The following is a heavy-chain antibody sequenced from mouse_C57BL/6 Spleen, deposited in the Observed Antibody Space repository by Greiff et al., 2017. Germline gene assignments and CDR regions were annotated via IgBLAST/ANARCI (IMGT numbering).Heavy chain of an antibody. CDR3: ARGGDYGSGFAY. D-gene: IGHD1-1*01. J-gene: IGHJ3*01. Sequence: EVQLQQSGPELVKPGASVKISCKASGYTFTDYYMNWVKQSHGKSLEWIGDINPNNGGTSYNQKFTGKATLTVDKSSSTAYMELRSLTSEDSAVYYCARGGDYGSGFAYWGQGTLVTVSA. CDR2: INPNNGGT. CDR1: GYTFTDYY. V-gene: IGHV1-26*01.